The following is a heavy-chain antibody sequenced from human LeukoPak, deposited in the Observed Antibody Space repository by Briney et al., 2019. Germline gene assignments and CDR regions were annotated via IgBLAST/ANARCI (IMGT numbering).Heavy chain of an antibody. J-gene: IGHJ4*02. Sequence: SETLSLTCTVSGGSISSYYWSWIRQPPGKGLEWIGEINHSGSTNYNPSLKSRVTISVDTSKNQFSLKLSSVTAADTAVYYCARGWGAAGYYFDYWGQGTLVTVSS. CDR1: GGSISSYY. CDR3: ARGWGAAGYYFDY. CDR2: INHSGST. D-gene: IGHD6-13*01. V-gene: IGHV4-34*01.